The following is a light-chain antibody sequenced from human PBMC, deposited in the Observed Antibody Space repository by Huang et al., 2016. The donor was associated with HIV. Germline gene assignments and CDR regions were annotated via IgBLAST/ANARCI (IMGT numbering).Light chain of an antibody. CDR2: DAS. J-gene: IGKJ5*01. V-gene: IGKV3-11*01. CDR1: QSVNRY. CDR3: QQRSNWPPIT. Sequence: EIVLTQSPTTLSLSPGERATLSCRASQSVNRYLAWYQQKPGQAPRLLIYDASNRATGIPARFSGIGSGTDFTLTISSLEPEDFAVYYCQQRSNWPPITFGQGTRLEIK.